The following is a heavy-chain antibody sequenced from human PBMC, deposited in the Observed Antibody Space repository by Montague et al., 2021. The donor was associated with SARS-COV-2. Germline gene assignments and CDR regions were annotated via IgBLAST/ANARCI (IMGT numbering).Heavy chain of an antibody. CDR2: IYTSGTT. J-gene: IGHJ4*02. D-gene: IGHD4-17*01. V-gene: IGHV4-61*02. CDR1: GGSISSPGYY. CDR3: ARFTAVTSSLDF. Sequence: TLSLTCTVSGGSISSPGYYWSWIRQPAGKGLEWIGRIYTSGTTNYNPSLKSRVTISVDTSKNQSSLKLTSVTAADTAVYYCARFTAVTSSLDFWGRGTLVPVSS.